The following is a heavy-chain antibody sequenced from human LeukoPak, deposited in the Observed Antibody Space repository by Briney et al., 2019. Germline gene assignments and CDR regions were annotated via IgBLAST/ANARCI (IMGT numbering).Heavy chain of an antibody. CDR3: ARGTGGWLQSFPDDY. J-gene: IGHJ4*02. V-gene: IGHV3-7*03. Sequence: GGSLRLSCVVSGFFFGGYWMSWVRQDPGEGLEWVANIKHDGSEENYVDSVKGRFTISRDNAKNSVYLQMNSLRSEDTAVYYCARGTGGWLQSFPDDYWGQGTLVTVSS. CDR2: IKHDGSEE. CDR1: GFFFGGYW. D-gene: IGHD5-24*01.